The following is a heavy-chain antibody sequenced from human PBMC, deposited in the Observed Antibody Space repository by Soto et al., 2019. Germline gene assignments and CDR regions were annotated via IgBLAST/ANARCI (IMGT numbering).Heavy chain of an antibody. Sequence: EVQLVESGGGLVKPGGSLRLSCAASGFTFSNAWMNWVRQAPGKGLEWVGRIKSKTDGGTTDYAAPVKGRFTISRDDSKNTLYLQMNSLKTEDTAVYYCTTTQYYYDSSGYYRYYFDSWCQGTLVTVSS. V-gene: IGHV3-15*07. J-gene: IGHJ4*02. CDR2: IKSKTDGGTT. CDR1: GFTFSNAW. CDR3: TTTQYYYDSSGYYRYYFDS. D-gene: IGHD3-22*01.